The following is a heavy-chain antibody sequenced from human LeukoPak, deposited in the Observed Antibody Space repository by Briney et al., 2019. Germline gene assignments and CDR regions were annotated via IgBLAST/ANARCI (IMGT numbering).Heavy chain of an antibody. V-gene: IGHV3-23*01. CDR1: ALRFSSFA. CDR3: AKDPNGDYVGAFDS. CDR2: IHGSGETT. J-gene: IGHJ3*02. Sequence: GSLRLSCAASALRFSSFAMTWVRQVPGKGLEWVSGIHGSGETTYYADSVKGRFTISRDNSREMLYLQMNSLRVEDTAVYYCAKDPNGDYVGAFDSWGQGTMVTVSS. D-gene: IGHD4-17*01.